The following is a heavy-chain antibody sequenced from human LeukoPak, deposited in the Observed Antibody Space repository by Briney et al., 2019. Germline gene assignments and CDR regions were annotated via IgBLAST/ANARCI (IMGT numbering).Heavy chain of an antibody. CDR3: ARDNGMGGY. CDR1: GGSFSGYY. J-gene: IGHJ4*02. CDR2: INHSGST. V-gene: IGHV4-34*01. Sequence: SETLSLTCAVYGGSFSGYYWSWIRQPPGKGLEWIGEINHSGSTNYNPSLKSRVTISVDTSKNQFSLKLSSVTAADTAVYYCARDNGMGGYWGQGTLVTVSS. D-gene: IGHD3-16*01.